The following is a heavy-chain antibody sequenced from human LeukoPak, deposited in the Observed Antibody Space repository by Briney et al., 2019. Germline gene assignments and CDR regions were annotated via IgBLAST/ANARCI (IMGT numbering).Heavy chain of an antibody. D-gene: IGHD5-18*01. V-gene: IGHV1-3*01. CDR2: INAGNGNT. CDR1: GYTFTSYA. J-gene: IGHJ4*02. CDR3: ARDPWIQLWVPFDY. Sequence: ASVKVSCKASGYTFTSYAMHWVRQAPGHRLEWMGWINAGNGNTKYSQKFQGRVTITRDTSVSTAYMELSRLRSDDTAVYYCARDPWIQLWVPFDYWGQGALVTVSS.